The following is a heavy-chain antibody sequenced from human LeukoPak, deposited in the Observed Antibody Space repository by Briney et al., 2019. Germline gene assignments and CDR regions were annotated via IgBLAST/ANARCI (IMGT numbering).Heavy chain of an antibody. D-gene: IGHD6-13*01. CDR1: GFTFSDYI. J-gene: IGHJ4*02. Sequence: GGSLRLSCAASGFTFSDYIMNWVRQAPGKGLEWVSVISTSSTYIYYADSVKGRFTISRDNAKNSLYLQMNSLRAEDTAVYYCARVSTAASLAIDSWGQGTLVTVST. CDR3: ARVSTAASLAIDS. V-gene: IGHV3-21*06. CDR2: ISTSSTYI.